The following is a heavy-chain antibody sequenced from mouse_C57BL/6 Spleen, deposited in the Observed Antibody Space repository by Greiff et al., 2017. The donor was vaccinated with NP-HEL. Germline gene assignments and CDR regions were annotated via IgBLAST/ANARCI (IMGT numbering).Heavy chain of an antibody. CDR1: GYTFTSYW. J-gene: IGHJ2*01. CDR3: ARYYGSSYSDY. D-gene: IGHD1-1*01. Sequence: QVHVKQPGAELVKPGASVKLSCKASGYTFTSYWMQWVKQRPGQGLEWIGEIDPSDSYTNYNQKFKGKATLTVDTSSSTAYMQLSSLTSEDSAVYYCARYYGSSYSDYWGQGTTLTVSS. CDR2: IDPSDSYT. V-gene: IGHV1-50*01.